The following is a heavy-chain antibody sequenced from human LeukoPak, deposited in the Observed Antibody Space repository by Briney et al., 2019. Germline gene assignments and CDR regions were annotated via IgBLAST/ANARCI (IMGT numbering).Heavy chain of an antibody. V-gene: IGHV3-53*01. Sequence: GGSLRLSCAASGFTVSSNYMSWVRQAPGKGLEWVSVIYSGGTTYYADSVKGRFTISRDNSKNTLYLQMSSLRAEDTAVYYCARLTATYYFDYWGQGTLVTVSS. CDR1: GFTVSSNY. D-gene: IGHD3-9*01. CDR2: IYSGGTT. J-gene: IGHJ4*02. CDR3: ARLTATYYFDY.